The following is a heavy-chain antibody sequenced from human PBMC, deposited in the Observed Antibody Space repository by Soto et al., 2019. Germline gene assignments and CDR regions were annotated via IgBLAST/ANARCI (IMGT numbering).Heavy chain of an antibody. CDR3: AKERGRSSQYSSSWFDP. CDR2: IIPIFGTA. Sequence: SVKVSCKASGGTFSSYAISWVRQAPGQGLEWMGGIIPIFGTANYAQKFQGRVTITADESTSTAYMELSSLRSEDTAVYYCAKERGRSSQYSSSWFDPWGQGTLVTVSS. J-gene: IGHJ5*02. CDR1: GGTFSSYA. D-gene: IGHD6-6*01. V-gene: IGHV1-69*13.